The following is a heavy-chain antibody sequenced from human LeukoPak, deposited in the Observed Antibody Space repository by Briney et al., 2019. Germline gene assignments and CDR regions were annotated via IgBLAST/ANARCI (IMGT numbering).Heavy chain of an antibody. CDR3: AVEEYSRSPALDY. CDR2: ISGSGGRT. D-gene: IGHD6-6*01. Sequence: GGSLRLSCAASGFTFSSYAMSWVRQAPGKGLEWVSGISGSGGRTYYADSVKGRFTISRDNSKNTLSLQLNSLTTEDTALYYCAVEEYSRSPALDYWGQGILVTVSP. CDR1: GFTFSSYA. J-gene: IGHJ4*02. V-gene: IGHV3-23*01.